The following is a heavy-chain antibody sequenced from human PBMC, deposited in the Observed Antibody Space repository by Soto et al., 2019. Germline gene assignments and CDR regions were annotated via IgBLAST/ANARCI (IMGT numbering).Heavy chain of an antibody. V-gene: IGHV1-18*01. CDR1: GYTFTSYG. D-gene: IGHD3-10*01. J-gene: IGHJ6*02. CDR2: ISAYNGNT. Sequence: ASVKVSCKASGYTFTSYGISWVRQAPGQGLEWMGWISAYNGNTNYAQKLQGRVTMTTDTSTSTAYMELRSLRSDDTAVYYCARVSFSYASGRQHAYYYYGMDVWGQGTTVTVSS. CDR3: ARVSFSYASGRQHAYYYYGMDV.